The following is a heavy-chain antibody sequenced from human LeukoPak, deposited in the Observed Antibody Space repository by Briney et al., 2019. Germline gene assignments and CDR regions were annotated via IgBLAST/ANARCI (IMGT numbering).Heavy chain of an antibody. CDR2: ISWNSGSI. J-gene: IGHJ3*02. CDR1: GFTFDDYA. V-gene: IGHV3-9*01. D-gene: IGHD5-18*01. CDR3: AKGYSYGFEAFDI. Sequence: GGSLRLSCAASGFTFDDYAMHWVRQAPGKGLEWVSGISWNSGSIGYADSAKGRFTISRDNAKNSLYLQMNSLRAEDTALYYCAKGYSYGFEAFDIWGQGTMVTVSS.